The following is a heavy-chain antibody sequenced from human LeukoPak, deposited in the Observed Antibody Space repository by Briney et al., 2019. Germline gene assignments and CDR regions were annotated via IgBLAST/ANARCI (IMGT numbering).Heavy chain of an antibody. J-gene: IGHJ4*02. Sequence: GESLKISCQGSGYIFTSYWIGWVRQMPGKGLEWMGIIYPGDSDTRYSPSFQGQVTISADKSISTAYLQWSSLKASDTAMYYCARRYYGGNSVVSYFDYWGQGTLVTVSS. CDR3: ARRYYGGNSVVSYFDY. CDR1: GYIFTSYW. V-gene: IGHV5-51*01. CDR2: IYPGDSDT. D-gene: IGHD4-23*01.